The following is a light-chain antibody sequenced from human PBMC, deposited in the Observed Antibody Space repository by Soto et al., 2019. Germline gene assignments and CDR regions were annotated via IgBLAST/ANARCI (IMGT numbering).Light chain of an antibody. J-gene: IGLJ3*02. CDR3: CSYAGSGAWV. V-gene: IGLV2-23*02. CDR2: EVS. Sequence: QSVLTQPASVSGSPGQSITISCTGTSSDVGNYDLVSWYQQNPGKAPQLMIFEVSQRPSRVSDRFSGSKTGNTASLTISGLQAEDEGDFYCCSYAGSGAWVFGGGTKLTVL. CDR1: SSDVGNYDL.